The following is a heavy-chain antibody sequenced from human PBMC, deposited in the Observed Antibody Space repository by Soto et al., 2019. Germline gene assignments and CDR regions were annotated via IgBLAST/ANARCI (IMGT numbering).Heavy chain of an antibody. J-gene: IGHJ4*02. CDR1: GYTFTSYY. CDR2: INPSGGST. D-gene: IGHD6-19*01. CDR3: ARDRTKSSGWSRLDY. V-gene: IGHV1-46*03. Sequence: GASVKVSCKASGYTFTSYYMHWVRQAPGQGLEWMGIINPSGGSTSYAQKFQGRVTMTRDTSTSTVYMELSSLRSEDTAVYYCARDRTKSSGWSRLDYWGQGTLVTVPQ.